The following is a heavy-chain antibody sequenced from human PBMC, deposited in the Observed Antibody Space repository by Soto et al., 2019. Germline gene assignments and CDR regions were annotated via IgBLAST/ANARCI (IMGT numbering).Heavy chain of an antibody. Sequence: QVQLQESGPRLVKPSGTLSLTCTVSGGSITNSNWWSWVRLPPAKGLEWIGDIYHAGSTKYNPSLERRVTISVDTSNNQFALTLTSVTAADTAVYFCARGPPIVGNTTPLDSWGQETLVTVSS. CDR1: GGSITNSNW. CDR2: IYHAGST. J-gene: IGHJ4*02. V-gene: IGHV4-4*02. D-gene: IGHD1-26*01. CDR3: ARGPPIVGNTTPLDS.